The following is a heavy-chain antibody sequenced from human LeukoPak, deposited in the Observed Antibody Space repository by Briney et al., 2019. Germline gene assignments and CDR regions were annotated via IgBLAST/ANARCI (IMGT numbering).Heavy chain of an antibody. Sequence: GGSLRLSCAASGFTFSSYAINWVRRAPGKGLEWVSAISGSGGSTYYADSVKGRFTISRDNSKNTLYLQMNSLRAEDTAVYYCAKGAVVVPAAMLLHYYYMDVWGKGTTVTISS. CDR1: GFTFSSYA. CDR3: AKGAVVVPAAMLLHYYYMDV. J-gene: IGHJ6*03. D-gene: IGHD2-2*01. V-gene: IGHV3-23*01. CDR2: ISGSGGST.